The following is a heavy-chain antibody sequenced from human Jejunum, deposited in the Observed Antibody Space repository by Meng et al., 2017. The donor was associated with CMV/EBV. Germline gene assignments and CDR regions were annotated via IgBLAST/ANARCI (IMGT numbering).Heavy chain of an antibody. V-gene: IGHV3-30*02. CDR2: SRYDGTKD. CDR3: AKLQGLYSGTYYGHSFDF. J-gene: IGHJ4*02. CDR1: FSSYG. D-gene: IGHD1-26*01. Sequence: FSSYGMHWVRQAPGKGLEWVAFSRYDGTKDYYADSAKGRFTISRDSSDNTLYLQMKSLRSEDTAMYYCAKLQGLYSGTYYGHSFDFWGQGTLVTVSS.